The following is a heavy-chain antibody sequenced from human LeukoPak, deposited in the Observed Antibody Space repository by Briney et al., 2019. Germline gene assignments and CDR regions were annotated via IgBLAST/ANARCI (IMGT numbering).Heavy chain of an antibody. CDR3: ARPGRGYSYGSFDS. Sequence: SGGSLRLSCAASGFTLSSYWMHWVRQAPGKGLVWVSGINSDGSSATYADSVKGRFTISRDNAENTLYLQMNSLRAEDTAVYYCARPGRGYSYGSFDSWGQGTLVTVSS. CDR2: INSDGSSA. D-gene: IGHD5-18*01. CDR1: GFTLSSYW. V-gene: IGHV3-74*01. J-gene: IGHJ4*02.